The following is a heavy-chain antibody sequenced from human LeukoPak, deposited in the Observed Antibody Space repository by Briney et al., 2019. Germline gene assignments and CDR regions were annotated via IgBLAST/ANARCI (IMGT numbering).Heavy chain of an antibody. CDR2: FDPEDGET. CDR1: GYTLTELS. V-gene: IGHV1-24*01. CDR3: ATGSKRVTIFDY. D-gene: IGHD3-10*01. Sequence: ASGKVSCKVSGYTLTELSMPWVRQAPGKGLEWMGGFDPEDGETIYAQKFQGRVTMTEDTSTDTAYMELSSLRSEDTAVYYCATGSKRVTIFDYWGQGTLVTVSS. J-gene: IGHJ4*02.